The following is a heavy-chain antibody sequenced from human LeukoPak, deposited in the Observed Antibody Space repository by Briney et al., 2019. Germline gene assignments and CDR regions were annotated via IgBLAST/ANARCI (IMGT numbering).Heavy chain of an antibody. D-gene: IGHD3-22*01. Sequence: GGSLRLSCAASGFAFRSYWMHWVRQAPGKGLVWVSRINSDGSSTTYADSVRGRFTISRDNAKNTLYVQMNSLRAEDTAVYYCVRFDSSGHYYYFDYWGQGTLVTVSS. CDR3: VRFDSSGHYYYFDY. J-gene: IGHJ4*02. V-gene: IGHV3-74*01. CDR2: INSDGSST. CDR1: GFAFRSYW.